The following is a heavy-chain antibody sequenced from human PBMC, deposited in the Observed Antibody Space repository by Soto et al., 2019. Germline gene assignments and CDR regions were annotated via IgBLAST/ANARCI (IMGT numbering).Heavy chain of an antibody. Sequence: SETLSLTCTVSGGSISSGGYYWSWIRQHPGKGLEWIGYIYYSGSTYYNPSLKSRVTISVDTSKNQFSLKLSSVTAADTAVYYCARGYYDSSGYYFDYWGQGTLVTVSS. CDR1: GGSISSGGYY. CDR2: IYYSGST. CDR3: ARGYYDSSGYYFDY. D-gene: IGHD3-22*01. J-gene: IGHJ4*02. V-gene: IGHV4-31*03.